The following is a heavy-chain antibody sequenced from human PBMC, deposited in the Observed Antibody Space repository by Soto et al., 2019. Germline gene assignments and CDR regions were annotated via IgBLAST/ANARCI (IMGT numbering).Heavy chain of an antibody. V-gene: IGHV4-34*01. Sequence: SETLSLTCAVYGGSFSGYYWSWIRQPPGKGLEWIGEINHSGSTNYNPSLKSQVTISVDTSKNQFSLKLSSVTAADTAVYYCARGRFMGGAGTLEPFDYWGQGTLVTVSS. J-gene: IGHJ4*02. CDR1: GGSFSGYY. D-gene: IGHD3-10*01. CDR2: INHSGST. CDR3: ARGRFMGGAGTLEPFDY.